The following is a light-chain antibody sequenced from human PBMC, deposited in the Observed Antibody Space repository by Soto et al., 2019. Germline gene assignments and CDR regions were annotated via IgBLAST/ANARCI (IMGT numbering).Light chain of an antibody. V-gene: IGLV1-44*01. Sequence: QSVLTQPTSASGTPGQRVTISCSGRSSNIGSNTVNWYQQLPGTAPKLLIYSNNQRPSGVPDRFSGSKSGTSASLAISGLQSEDEADYYCAAWDDSLNGLFGGGTKLTVL. CDR3: AAWDDSLNGL. J-gene: IGLJ2*01. CDR2: SNN. CDR1: SSNIGSNT.